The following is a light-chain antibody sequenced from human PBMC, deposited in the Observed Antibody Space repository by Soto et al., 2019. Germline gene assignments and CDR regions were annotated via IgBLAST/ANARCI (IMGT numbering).Light chain of an antibody. J-gene: IGKJ1*01. V-gene: IGKV1-39*01. CDR1: QNIRRY. CDR2: ATS. CDR3: QQSYSTPGT. Sequence: DIQMTQSPSSLSASVGDRVTITCRTSQNIRRYLNWHQQKPGKAPKLLIYATSNLQSGVQSRFSGSGSGTDVTLTISSLQPEDCATYYCQQSYSTPGTFGQGTKVEVK.